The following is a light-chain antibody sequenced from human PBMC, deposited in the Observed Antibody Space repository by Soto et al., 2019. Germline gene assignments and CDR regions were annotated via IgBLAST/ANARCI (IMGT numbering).Light chain of an antibody. V-gene: IGKV2D-29*01. CDR1: QSLLHSDGKTY. CDR3: RPTKQLPLT. CDR2: EVS. Sequence: EIVLTQTPLSLSVTPGQSASISCKSSQSLLHSDGKTYLYWYLQRPGQPPQLLMYEVSNRFSGVPEKFSGSGSGADFTLEISRVEAEEVGLYSCRPTKQLPLTFGHGTKVEVK. J-gene: IGKJ1*01.